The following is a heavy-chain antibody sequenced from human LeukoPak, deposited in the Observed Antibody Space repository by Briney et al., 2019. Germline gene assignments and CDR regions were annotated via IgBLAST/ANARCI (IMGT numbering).Heavy chain of an antibody. CDR3: ARGKGMTMVQGVINY. J-gene: IGHJ4*02. Sequence: GASVKVSCKASGYTFTGYYMHWVRQAPGQGLEWMGWINPNSGGTNYAQKFQGRVTMTRDTSISTAYMGLSRLISDDTAVYYCARGKGMTMVQGVINYWGQGTLVTVSS. V-gene: IGHV1-2*02. D-gene: IGHD3-10*01. CDR1: GYTFTGYY. CDR2: INPNSGGT.